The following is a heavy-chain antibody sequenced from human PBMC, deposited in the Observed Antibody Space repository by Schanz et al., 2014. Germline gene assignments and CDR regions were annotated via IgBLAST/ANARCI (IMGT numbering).Heavy chain of an antibody. CDR3: ARVEGSSGSASSYRALNV. CDR1: EFTFNTYC. D-gene: IGHD3-10*01. Sequence: EVQLVESGGGLVQPGGSLRLSCAASEFTFNTYCMSWVRQAPGKGLEWVASINQDGNDKHYVDSVEGRFTISRDNAKKSLYLQMNTLRAEDTAIYYCARVEGSSGSASSYRALNVWGQGTTVTVSS. CDR2: INQDGNDK. J-gene: IGHJ3*01. V-gene: IGHV3-7*01.